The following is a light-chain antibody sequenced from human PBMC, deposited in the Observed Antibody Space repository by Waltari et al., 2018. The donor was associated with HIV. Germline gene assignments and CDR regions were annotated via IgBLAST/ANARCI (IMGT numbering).Light chain of an antibody. Sequence: SYDLTQPPSMSVSPGQTARISCSGEGVPTQYTFWYQQKSGQAPTLVIFKDTERPSGIPQRFSGSSSGTTVTLTISGVQAEDEADYYCQSADNSGSYSVVFGGGTKLSVL. CDR3: QSADNSGSYSVV. CDR1: GVPTQY. J-gene: IGLJ2*01. CDR2: KDT. V-gene: IGLV3-25*03.